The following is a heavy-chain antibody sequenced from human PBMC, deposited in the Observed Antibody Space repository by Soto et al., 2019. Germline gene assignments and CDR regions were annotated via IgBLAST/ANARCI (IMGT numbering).Heavy chain of an antibody. D-gene: IGHD4-17*01. Sequence: QVQLHESGPGLVKPSQTLSLTCTVSGGSISDDDYYWNWIRQSPGKGLEWIGHIYYNGNTYYNPSLKTRLTRSLDTSQNQFPLPLTSVIAADSALYFCARATTVTSSFFFCGLDVWGPGTTVTVSS. J-gene: IGHJ6*02. CDR1: GGSISDDDYY. CDR2: IYYNGNT. V-gene: IGHV4-30-4*01. CDR3: ARATTVTSSFFFCGLDV.